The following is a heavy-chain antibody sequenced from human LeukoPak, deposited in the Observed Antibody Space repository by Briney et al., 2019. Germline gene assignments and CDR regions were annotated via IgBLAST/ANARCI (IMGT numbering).Heavy chain of an antibody. D-gene: IGHD3-10*01. Sequence: PSETLSLTCAVYGGSFSGYYWSWIRQPPGKGLEWIGKINHSGSTNYNPSLKSRVTISVDTSKNQFSLKLSSVTAADTAVYYCARAPRGGYYGSGSYNLHAFDIWGQGTMVTVSS. V-gene: IGHV4-34*01. CDR3: ARAPRGGYYGSGSYNLHAFDI. CDR2: INHSGST. J-gene: IGHJ3*02. CDR1: GGSFSGYY.